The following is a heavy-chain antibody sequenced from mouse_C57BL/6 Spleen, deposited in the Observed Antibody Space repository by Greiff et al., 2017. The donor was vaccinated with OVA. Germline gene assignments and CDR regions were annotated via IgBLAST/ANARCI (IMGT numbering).Heavy chain of an antibody. V-gene: IGHV1-74*01. Sequence: VQLQQPGAELVKPGASVKVSCKASGYTFTSYWMHWVKQRPGQGLEWIGRIHPSDSDTNYNQKFKGKATLTVDKSSSTAYMQLSSLTSEDSAVYCCAMSEAGDYYYSSSPYAMDDWSEGTSVTVSS. CDR1: GYTFTSYW. CDR2: IHPSDSDT. CDR3: AMSEAGDYYYSSSPYAMDD. J-gene: IGHJ4*01. D-gene: IGHD1-1*01.